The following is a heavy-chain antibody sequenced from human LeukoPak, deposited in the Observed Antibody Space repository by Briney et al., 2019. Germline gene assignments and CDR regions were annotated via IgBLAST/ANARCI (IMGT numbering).Heavy chain of an antibody. CDR1: GFTFSSYW. Sequence: GGSLRLSCAASGFTFSSYWVSWVRQAPGKGLEWVANIKQDGSEKYYVDSVKGRFTISRDNAKNSLYLQMNSLRAEDTAVYYCARERVTTTAFDIWGQGTMVTVSS. D-gene: IGHD5-12*01. J-gene: IGHJ3*02. CDR3: ARERVTTTAFDI. V-gene: IGHV3-7*01. CDR2: IKQDGSEK.